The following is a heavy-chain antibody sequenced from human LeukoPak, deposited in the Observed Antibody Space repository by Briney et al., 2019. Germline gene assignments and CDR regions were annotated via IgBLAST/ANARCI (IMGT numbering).Heavy chain of an antibody. CDR3: AREGYGGNYGFDY. Sequence: SETLSLTCTVSGGSISSTIYYWGWIRQPPGKGLEWIGSIYYSGSTYYNPSLKSPVTMSVNTSQNQLSLKLSSVTAADTAVYFCAREGYGGNYGFDYWGQGILVTVSS. J-gene: IGHJ4*02. V-gene: IGHV4-39*02. D-gene: IGHD4-23*01. CDR1: GGSISSTIYY. CDR2: IYYSGST.